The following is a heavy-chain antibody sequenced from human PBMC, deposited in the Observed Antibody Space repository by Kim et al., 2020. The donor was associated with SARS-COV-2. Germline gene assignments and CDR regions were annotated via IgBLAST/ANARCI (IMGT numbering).Heavy chain of an antibody. V-gene: IGHV5-51*01. CDR1: GYSFTSYW. D-gene: IGHD3-10*01. J-gene: IGHJ4*02. CDR2: IYPGDSDT. Sequence: GESLKISCKGSGYSFTSYWIGWVRQMPGKGLEWMGIIYPGDSDTRYSPSFQGQVTISADKSISTAYLQWSSLKASDTAMYYCARFWDPPYYYGSGSYYNENSYFDYWGQGTLVTVSS. CDR3: ARFWDPPYYYGSGSYYNENSYFDY.